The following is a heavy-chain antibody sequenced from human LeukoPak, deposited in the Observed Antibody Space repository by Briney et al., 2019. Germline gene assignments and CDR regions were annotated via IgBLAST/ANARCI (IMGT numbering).Heavy chain of an antibody. Sequence: PGGSLRLSCAASGFTFSDSFMNWIRQAPGKGLEWLSYISHSGSNLDYAESVRGRFTISRDTANHSLYLQINSLRAEDTAVYYCARGDSSGVPDYWGQGTLVTVSS. CDR2: ISHSGSNL. J-gene: IGHJ4*02. V-gene: IGHV3-11*01. CDR3: ARGDSSGVPDY. CDR1: GFTFSDSF. D-gene: IGHD3-22*01.